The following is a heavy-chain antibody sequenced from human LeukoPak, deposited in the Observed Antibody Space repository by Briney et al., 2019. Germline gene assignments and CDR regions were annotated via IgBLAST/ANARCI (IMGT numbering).Heavy chain of an antibody. D-gene: IGHD2-21*02. J-gene: IGHJ4*02. V-gene: IGHV1-18*01. CDR1: GYTFNSYG. CDR3: ARDDPQHIVVVTAMGLDY. CDR2: IHTYNGHT. Sequence: ASVKVSCKSSGYTFNSYGITWVRQAPGQGLEWMGWIHTYNGHTNYAQKLQGRVTMTTDTSTSTAYMELRSLRSDDTAVYYCARDDPQHIVVVTAMGLDYWGQGTLVTVSP.